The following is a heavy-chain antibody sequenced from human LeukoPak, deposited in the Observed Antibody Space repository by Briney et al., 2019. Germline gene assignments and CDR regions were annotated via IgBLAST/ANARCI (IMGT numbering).Heavy chain of an antibody. Sequence: PGGSLRLSCAASGFIFGSYSMSWVRQAPGKGLEWVSYISSSSSTIYYADSVKGRFTISRDNAKNSLYLQMNSLRAEDTAVYYCARVADYGDYFSTYYFDYWGQGTLVTVSS. J-gene: IGHJ4*02. D-gene: IGHD4-17*01. CDR1: GFIFGSYS. V-gene: IGHV3-48*01. CDR2: ISSSSSTI. CDR3: ARVADYGDYFSTYYFDY.